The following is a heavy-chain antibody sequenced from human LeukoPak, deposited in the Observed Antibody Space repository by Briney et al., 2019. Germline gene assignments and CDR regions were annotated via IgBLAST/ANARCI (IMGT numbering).Heavy chain of an antibody. D-gene: IGHD4-11*01. V-gene: IGHV3-30-3*01. CDR1: GFTFSSYA. CDR2: ISYDGSNK. J-gene: IGHJ4*02. CDR3: ARDLDYSNYGPFFDY. Sequence: GSLRLSCAASGFTFSSYAMHWVLQAPGKGLEWVAVISYDGSNKYYADSVKGRFTISRDNSKNTLYLQMNSLRAEDTAVYYCARDLDYSNYGPFFDYWGQGTLVTVSS.